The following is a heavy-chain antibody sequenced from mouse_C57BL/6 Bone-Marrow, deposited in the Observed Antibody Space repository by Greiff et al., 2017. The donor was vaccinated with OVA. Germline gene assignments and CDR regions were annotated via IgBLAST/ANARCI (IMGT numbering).Heavy chain of an antibody. CDR3: ARNPLYGAMDY. Sequence: VQLQESGPGLVQPSQSLSITCTVSGFSLTSYGVHWVRQSPGKGLEWLGVIWSAGSTDYNAAFISRLSISKDNSKSQVYLKMNSLQADDTAIYYCARNPLYGAMDYWGQGTSVTVSS. J-gene: IGHJ4*01. D-gene: IGHD1-1*02. CDR2: IWSAGST. V-gene: IGHV2-2*01. CDR1: GFSLTSYG.